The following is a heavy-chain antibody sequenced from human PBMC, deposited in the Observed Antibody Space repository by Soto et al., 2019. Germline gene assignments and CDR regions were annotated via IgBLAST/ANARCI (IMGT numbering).Heavy chain of an antibody. J-gene: IGHJ4*02. D-gene: IGHD6-13*01. CDR1: GYTFTTYD. Sequence: QVQLVQSGAEVKKPGASVRVSCKASGYTFTTYDIHWVRQAPGLGFEWLGIIIPGGGITSYAQKLKGRITMTRDTSTSTVYMELSSLKSEDTAMYYCAKVLSELVPRYFDTWGQGTLVTVSS. CDR3: AKVLSELVPRYFDT. V-gene: IGHV1-46*01. CDR2: IIPGGGIT.